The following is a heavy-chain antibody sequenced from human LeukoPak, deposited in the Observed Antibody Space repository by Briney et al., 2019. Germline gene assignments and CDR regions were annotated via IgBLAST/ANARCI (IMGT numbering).Heavy chain of an antibody. CDR3: ARDFDCSSTSCYSFYYMDV. J-gene: IGHJ6*03. V-gene: IGHV3-48*03. CDR2: ISSSGSTI. CDR1: GFTFSSYE. D-gene: IGHD2-2*02. Sequence: GGSLRLSCAASGFTFSSYEMNWVRQAPGKGLEWVSYISSSGSTIYYADSVKGRFTISRDNAKNSLYLQMNSLKPEDTAVYYCARDFDCSSTSCYSFYYMDVWGKGTTVTVSS.